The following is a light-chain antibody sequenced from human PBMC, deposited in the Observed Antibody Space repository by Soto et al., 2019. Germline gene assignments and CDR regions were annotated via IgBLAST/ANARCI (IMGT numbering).Light chain of an antibody. J-gene: IGKJ1*01. Sequence: QMTQSPSSLSASVGEKIIITCRASRDVGSDVSWYQQKPGQAPKLLIYAASNLYTGVPSRFSGSRSGTEFTLTISSLQPEDFASYYCLQDYGDSGTFGQGTKVEIE. CDR1: RDVGSD. CDR2: AAS. V-gene: IGKV1-6*01. CDR3: LQDYGDSGT.